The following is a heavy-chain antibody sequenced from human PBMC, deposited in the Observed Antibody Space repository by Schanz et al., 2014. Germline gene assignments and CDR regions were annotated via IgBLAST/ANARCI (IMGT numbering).Heavy chain of an antibody. V-gene: IGHV3-23*04. J-gene: IGHJ4*02. CDR1: GFSFSSYA. D-gene: IGHD6-25*01. CDR2: INTGGDST. Sequence: EEQLVESGGGLVEPGGSLRLSCAASGFSFSSYAMGWVRQARGKGLEWVSSINTGGDSTYYADSVKGRFTISRDNSRDTVYLQMNSLRAEDTAVYYCAKVRYSSGWRGDYFDEWGQGTLVTVAS. CDR3: AKVRYSSGWRGDYFDE.